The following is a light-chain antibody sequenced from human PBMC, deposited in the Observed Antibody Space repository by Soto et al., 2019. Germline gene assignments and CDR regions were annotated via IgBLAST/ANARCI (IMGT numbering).Light chain of an antibody. J-gene: IGKJ1*01. CDR2: GAS. CDR3: QQYGRT. V-gene: IGKV3-20*01. Sequence: EIVLTQSPGTLSLSPGERATLSCRASQSLTSSYLAWYQQKPGQAPRLLIYGASSRATGIPDRFSGSGSGTDFTLTISRLEPEDFAVYYCQQYGRTFGQGTMV. CDR1: QSLTSSY.